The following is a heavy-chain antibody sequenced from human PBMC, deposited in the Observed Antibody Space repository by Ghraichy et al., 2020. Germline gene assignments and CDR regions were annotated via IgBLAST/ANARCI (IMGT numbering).Heavy chain of an antibody. Sequence: SQTLSLTCTVSGGSISNYYWSWIRQPPGKGLEWIGYIYYSVSTNYNPSLKSRVTISVDTSKNQFSLKLSSVTAADTAVYYCARAPSGGTAAGARYYYYMDVWGKGTTVTVSS. D-gene: IGHD6-13*01. CDR3: ARAPSGGTAAGARYYYYMDV. CDR1: GGSISNYY. J-gene: IGHJ6*03. CDR2: IYYSVST. V-gene: IGHV4-59*01.